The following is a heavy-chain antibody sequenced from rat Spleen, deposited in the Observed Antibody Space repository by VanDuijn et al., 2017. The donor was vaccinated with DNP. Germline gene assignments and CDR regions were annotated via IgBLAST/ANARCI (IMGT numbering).Heavy chain of an antibody. CDR3: ARIIATRGYYAMDD. V-gene: IGHV5-25*01. CDR1: GFTFSDYN. J-gene: IGHJ4*01. CDR2: ISTGGGNT. Sequence: EVQLVASGGGLVQPGRSLKLSCTASGFTFSDYNMAWVRQAPTKGLEWVAAISTGGGNTYYRDSVKGRFTFSRDNAKSTLYLQMDSLRSEDTATYYCARIIATRGYYAMDDWGQGTSVTVSS. D-gene: IGHD1-10*01.